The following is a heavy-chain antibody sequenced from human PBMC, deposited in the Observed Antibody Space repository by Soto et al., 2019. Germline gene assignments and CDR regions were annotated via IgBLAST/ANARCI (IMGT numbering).Heavy chain of an antibody. CDR2: IYYSGST. V-gene: IGHV4-59*01. CDR3: ARVPGYSIGDL. CDR1: GGSISSYY. D-gene: IGHD2-21*01. J-gene: IGHJ2*01. Sequence: PSETLSLTCTVSGGSISSYYWIWIRQPPGKGLEWIGYIYYSGSTNYNPSLKSRVTISVDTSKNQFSLKLSSVTAADTAVYYCARVPGYSIGDLWGRGTLVTVSS.